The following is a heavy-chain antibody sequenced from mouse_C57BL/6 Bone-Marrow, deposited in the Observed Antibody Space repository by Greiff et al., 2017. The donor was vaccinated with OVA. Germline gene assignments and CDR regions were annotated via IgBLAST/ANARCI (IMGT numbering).Heavy chain of an antibody. CDR1: GYSITSGYY. J-gene: IGHJ1*03. CDR3: ARDRSSYLSYWYFDV. V-gene: IGHV3-6*01. D-gene: IGHD1-1*01. CDR2: ISYDGSN. Sequence: EVKLVESGPGLVKPSQSLSLTCSVTGYSITSGYYWNWIRQFPGNKLEWMGYISYDGSNNYNPSLKNRISITRDTSKNQFFLKLNSVTTEDTATYYCARDRSSYLSYWYFDVWGTGTTVTVSS.